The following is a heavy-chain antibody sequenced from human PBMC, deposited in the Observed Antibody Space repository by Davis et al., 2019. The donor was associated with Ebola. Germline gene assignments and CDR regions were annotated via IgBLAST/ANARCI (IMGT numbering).Heavy chain of an antibody. D-gene: IGHD2-15*01. CDR3: ARRGYCSGGSCLRYYYYYGMDV. Sequence: AASVKVSCKASGYTFTSYGISWVRQAPGQGLEWMGWISAYNGNTNYAQKVQGRITMTTDTSTSTAYMELSSLRSEDTAVYYCARRGYCSGGSCLRYYYYYGMDVWGQGTTVTVSS. J-gene: IGHJ6*02. V-gene: IGHV1-18*01. CDR2: ISAYNGNT. CDR1: GYTFTSYG.